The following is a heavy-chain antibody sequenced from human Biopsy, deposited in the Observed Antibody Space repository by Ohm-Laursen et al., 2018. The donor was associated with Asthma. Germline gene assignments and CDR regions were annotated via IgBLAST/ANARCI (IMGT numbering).Heavy chain of an antibody. V-gene: IGHV3-33*08. J-gene: IGHJ4*02. Sequence: SLRLSCAASGFTFHNYVMHWVRQAPGKGLEWVAVIWYDGSNKYYADSVKGRFTISRDNSKNTLYLQMNSLRAEDTAVYYCARDREYSSGWYQPLFDYWGQGTLVTVSS. D-gene: IGHD6-19*01. CDR3: ARDREYSSGWYQPLFDY. CDR1: GFTFHNYV. CDR2: IWYDGSNK.